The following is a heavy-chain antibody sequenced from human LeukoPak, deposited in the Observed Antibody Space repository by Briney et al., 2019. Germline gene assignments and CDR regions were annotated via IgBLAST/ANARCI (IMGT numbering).Heavy chain of an antibody. CDR2: ISAYNGNT. Sequence: ASVKVSCKASGYTFTTYGISWVRQAPGQGLEWMGWISAYNGNTNSAQKLQGRVTMTTDTSTSTAYMELRSLRSDDTAVYYCVRGRYYYDSSAYSDLNFDYWGQGTLVTVSS. CDR1: GYTFTTYG. J-gene: IGHJ4*02. CDR3: VRGRYYYDSSAYSDLNFDY. V-gene: IGHV1-18*01. D-gene: IGHD3-22*01.